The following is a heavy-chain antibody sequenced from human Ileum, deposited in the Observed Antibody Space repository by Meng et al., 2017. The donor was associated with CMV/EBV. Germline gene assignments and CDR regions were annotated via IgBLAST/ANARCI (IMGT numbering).Heavy chain of an antibody. D-gene: IGHD1-14*01. V-gene: IGHV4-34*01. CDR2: IHPSGST. CDR3: ARGQDNHKGGVH. CDR1: DASFSDFS. Sequence: QLWGAGLLKPSETLSLTCDVYDASFSDFSWRWTRHLPGKGLEWIGEIHPSGSTHYNPSLESRVSISVHMSNNQFSLKVSSVTAADTAVYYCARGQDNHKGGVHWGQGTLVTASS. J-gene: IGHJ4*02.